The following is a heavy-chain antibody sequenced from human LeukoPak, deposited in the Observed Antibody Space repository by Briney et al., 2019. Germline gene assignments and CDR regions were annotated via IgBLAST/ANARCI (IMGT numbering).Heavy chain of an antibody. D-gene: IGHD3-10*02. CDR1: GFTFSSYA. V-gene: IGHV3-23*01. J-gene: IGHJ5*02. CDR2: ISGSGGST. Sequence: PGGSLRLSCAASGFTFSSYAMSWVRQAPGKGLEWVSAISGSGGSTYYAYSVKGRFTISRDNSKNTLYLQMNSLRAEDTAVYYCAKSCWGAICFATWGQGTLVTVSS. CDR3: AKSCWGAICFAT.